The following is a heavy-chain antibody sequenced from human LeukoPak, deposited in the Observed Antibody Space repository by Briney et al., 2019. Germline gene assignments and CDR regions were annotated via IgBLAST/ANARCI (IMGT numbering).Heavy chain of an antibody. CDR3: ARHTGPAVVGFDY. V-gene: IGHV5-51*01. CDR2: IYPGDSDT. Sequence: GESLKISCKGTGYSFTSYWIGWVRQMPGKGLEWMGIIYPGDSDTRYSPSFRGQVTISADKSISTAYLQWSSLKASDTAMYYCARHTGPAVVGFDYWGQGTLVTVSS. CDR1: GYSFTSYW. J-gene: IGHJ4*02. D-gene: IGHD2-15*01.